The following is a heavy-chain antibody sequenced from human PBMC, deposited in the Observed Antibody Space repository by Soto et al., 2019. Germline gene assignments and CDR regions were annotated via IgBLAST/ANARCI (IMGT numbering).Heavy chain of an antibody. CDR3: AKERDYGAESYYYGMDV. CDR1: GFTFDDAA. CDR2: ISWNSGSI. D-gene: IGHD4-17*01. J-gene: IGHJ6*02. V-gene: IGHV3-9*01. Sequence: EVQLVESGGGLVQPGRSLRLSCAASGFTFDDAAMHWVRQAPGKGLEWVSGISWNSGSIGYADSVKGRFTISRDNAKNSLYLQMNDLRAEDKALYYCAKERDYGAESYYYGMDVWGQGTTVTVSS.